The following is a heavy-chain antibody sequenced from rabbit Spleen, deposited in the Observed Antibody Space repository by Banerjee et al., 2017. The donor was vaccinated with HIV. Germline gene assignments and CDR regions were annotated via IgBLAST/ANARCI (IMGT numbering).Heavy chain of an antibody. J-gene: IGHJ4*02. CDR1: GFSFSSRYY. CDR3: ARDLPDIIGWNFGF. CDR2: IYTGGSGGI. D-gene: IGHD1-1*01. Sequence: QEQLEESGGGLVKPEGSLTLTCKASGFSFSSRYYMYWVRQAPGKGLEWIGCIYTGGSGGIYSASWASGRFTISKTSSTTVTLQMTSLTAADTATYFCARDLPDIIGWNFGFWGPGTLVTVS. V-gene: IGHV1S45*01.